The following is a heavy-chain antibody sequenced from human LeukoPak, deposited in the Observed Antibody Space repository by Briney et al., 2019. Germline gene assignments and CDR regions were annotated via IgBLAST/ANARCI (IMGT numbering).Heavy chain of an antibody. CDR2: IYTSGST. J-gene: IGHJ6*03. CDR1: GGSISSGSYY. D-gene: IGHD6-6*01. Sequence: SETLSLTCTVSGGSISSGSYYWSWIRQPAGKGLEWIGRIYTSGSTNYNPSLKSRVTISVDTSKNRFSLKLSSVTAADTAVYYCARIAARVYYYYMDVWGKGTTVTVSS. CDR3: ARIAARVYYYYMDV. V-gene: IGHV4-61*02.